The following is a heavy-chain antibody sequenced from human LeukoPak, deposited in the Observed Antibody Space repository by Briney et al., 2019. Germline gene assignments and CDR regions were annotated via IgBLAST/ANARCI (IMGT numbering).Heavy chain of an antibody. CDR3: ARVRRYYDSSGYPSRLFDY. CDR1: GGSISSYY. J-gene: IGHJ4*02. Sequence: SETLSLTCTVSGGSISSYYWSWIRQSPGKGLEWIGYIYDSVNTNYNPSLESRVTISVDTSKKQFSLKLTSVTAADTAVYYCARVRRYYDSSGYPSRLFDYWGQGTLVTVSS. V-gene: IGHV4-59*01. CDR2: IYDSVNT. D-gene: IGHD3-22*01.